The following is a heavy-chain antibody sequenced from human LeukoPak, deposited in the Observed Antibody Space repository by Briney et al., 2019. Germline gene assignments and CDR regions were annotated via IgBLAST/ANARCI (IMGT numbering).Heavy chain of an antibody. V-gene: IGHV1-69-2*01. J-gene: IGHJ4*02. CDR2: VDPEDGET. Sequence: ASVKISCKVSGYTFTDYYMHWVQQAPGKGLEWMGLVDPEDGETIYAEKFQGRVTITADTSTDTDCMELSSLRSEDTAVYYCATFSVVPAAITYPQGGVDYWGQGTIVTVSS. CDR3: ATFSVVPAAITYPQGGVDY. D-gene: IGHD2-2*01. CDR1: GYTFTDYY.